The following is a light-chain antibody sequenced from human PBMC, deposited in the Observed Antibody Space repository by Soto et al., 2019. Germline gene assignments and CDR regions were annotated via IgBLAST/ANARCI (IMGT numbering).Light chain of an antibody. CDR3: AAYLTKSPIEV. J-gene: IGLJ1*01. V-gene: IGLV2-14*01. CDR1: ISDIGSHNY. Sequence: QSVLTQHASVSGSPGESITVSCSGSISDIGSHNYVSWYRQYPGEAPKLLIYEVHYRPSGVSSRFSGSKSGNPASLTISGLPAADAAEYYVAAYLTKSPIEVFGEGTKGTV. CDR2: EVH.